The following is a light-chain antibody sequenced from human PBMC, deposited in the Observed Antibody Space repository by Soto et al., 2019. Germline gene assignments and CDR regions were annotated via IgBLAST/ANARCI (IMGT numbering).Light chain of an antibody. CDR2: STG. CDR3: LLYYAGAPA. CDR1: TGAVTSDYH. Sequence: QAVVTQEPSLTVSPGGTITLPCASSTGAVTSDYHPNWFQQKPGQAPRSLIYSTGNKHSWTPARFSGSLLGGNAALTLSGGQPEDEAEYYCLLYYAGAPAFGGGTKVTVL. V-gene: IGLV7-43*01. J-gene: IGLJ3*02.